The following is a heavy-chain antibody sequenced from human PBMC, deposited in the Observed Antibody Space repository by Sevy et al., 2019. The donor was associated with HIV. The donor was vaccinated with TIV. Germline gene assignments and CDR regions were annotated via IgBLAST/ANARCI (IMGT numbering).Heavy chain of an antibody. CDR3: AKGGYYDSSGHFDY. Sequence: GGSLRLSCAASGFTFDDYAMHWVRQAPGKGLEWVSGTSWNSGSIGYADSVKGRFTISRDNAKNSLYLQMNSLRAEDTALYYCAKGGYYDSSGHFDYWGQGTLVTVSS. CDR2: TSWNSGSI. J-gene: IGHJ4*02. D-gene: IGHD3-22*01. V-gene: IGHV3-9*01. CDR1: GFTFDDYA.